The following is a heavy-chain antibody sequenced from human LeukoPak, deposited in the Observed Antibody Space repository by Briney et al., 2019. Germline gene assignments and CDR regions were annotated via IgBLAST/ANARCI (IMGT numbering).Heavy chain of an antibody. CDR3: ARWATYDILTGYYLGWFDP. J-gene: IGHJ5*02. CDR1: GYTFTSYA. Sequence: ASVKVSFKASGYTFTSYAMHWVRQAPGQRLEWMGWINADNGNTKYSQKFQGRVTITRDTSASTAYMELSSLRSEDTAVYYCARWATYDILTGYYLGWFDPWGQGTLVTVSS. V-gene: IGHV1-3*01. D-gene: IGHD3-9*01. CDR2: INADNGNT.